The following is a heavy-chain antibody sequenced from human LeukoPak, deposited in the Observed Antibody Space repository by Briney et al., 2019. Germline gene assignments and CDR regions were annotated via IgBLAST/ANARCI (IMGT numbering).Heavy chain of an antibody. CDR3: AKRVPVVVPAALFDY. D-gene: IGHD2-2*01. Sequence: GGSLRLSCAASGFMFSNFAMSWVRQAPGKGLEWVSAISGSGGSTYYADSVKGRFTISRDNSKNTLYLQMNSLRAEDTAVYYCAKRVPVVVPAALFDYWGQGTLVTVSS. CDR1: GFMFSNFA. CDR2: ISGSGGST. V-gene: IGHV3-23*01. J-gene: IGHJ4*02.